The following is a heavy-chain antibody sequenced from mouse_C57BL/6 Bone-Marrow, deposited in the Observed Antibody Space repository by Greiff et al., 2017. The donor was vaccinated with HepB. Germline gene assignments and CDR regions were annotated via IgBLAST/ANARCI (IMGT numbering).Heavy chain of an antibody. J-gene: IGHJ1*03. Sequence: VQLQQSGAELVKPGASVKISCKASGYAFSSYWMNWVKQRPGKGLEWIGQIYPGDGDTNYNGKFKGKATLTADKSSSTAYMQLSSLTSEDSAVYFCARRTTVVVDWYFDVWGTGTTVTVSS. D-gene: IGHD1-1*01. CDR1: GYAFSSYW. CDR2: IYPGDGDT. CDR3: ARRTTVVVDWYFDV. V-gene: IGHV1-80*01.